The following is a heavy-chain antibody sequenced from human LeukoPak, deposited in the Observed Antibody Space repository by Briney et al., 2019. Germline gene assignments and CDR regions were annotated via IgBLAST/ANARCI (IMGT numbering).Heavy chain of an antibody. CDR2: ISWNSGSI. CDR3: ARVQGGGYRTADY. CDR1: GFTFDDYA. D-gene: IGHD6-19*01. Sequence: GGSLRLSCAASGFTFDDYAMHWVRQAPGKGLEWVSGISWNSGSIGYADSVKGRFTISRDNSKNTLFLQMNSLRGEDTAMYYCARVQGGGYRTADYWGQGTLVTVSS. V-gene: IGHV3-9*01. J-gene: IGHJ4*02.